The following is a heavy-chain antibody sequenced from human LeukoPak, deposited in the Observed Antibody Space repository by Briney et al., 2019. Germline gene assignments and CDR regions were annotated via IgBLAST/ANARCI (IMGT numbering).Heavy chain of an antibody. CDR2: IIPIFGTA. D-gene: IGHD3-10*01. CDR1: GGTFSSYA. V-gene: IGHV1-69*13. CDR3: ARVAGGSGSYYLFDY. Sequence: ASVKVSCKASGGTFSSYAISWVRQAPGQGLEWMARIIPIFGTANYAQRFQGRVTITADESTSTAYMELSSLRSEDTAVYYCARVAGGSGSYYLFDYWGQGTLVTVSS. J-gene: IGHJ4*02.